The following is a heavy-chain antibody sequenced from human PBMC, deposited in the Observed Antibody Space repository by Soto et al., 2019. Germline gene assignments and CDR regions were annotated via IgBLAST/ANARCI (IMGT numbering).Heavy chain of an antibody. CDR2: ISAYNGNT. Sequence: QVQLVQSGAEVKKPGASVKVSCKASGYTFTSYGISWVRQAPGQGLEWMGWISAYNGNTNYAQKLQGRVTMTTDTSTSTAYMELRSLRSEDTAVYYCARARLIVPAATRINYYYYGMDVWGQGTTVTVSS. D-gene: IGHD2-2*01. V-gene: IGHV1-18*01. CDR1: GYTFTSYG. CDR3: ARARLIVPAATRINYYYYGMDV. J-gene: IGHJ6*02.